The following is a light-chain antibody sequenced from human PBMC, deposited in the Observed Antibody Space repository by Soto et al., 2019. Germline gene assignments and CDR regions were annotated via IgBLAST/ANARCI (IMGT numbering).Light chain of an antibody. V-gene: IGLV2-14*03. CDR1: SSDVGGYNY. J-gene: IGLJ1*01. CDR2: DVS. Sequence: QSALTQPASVSGSPGQSITISCTGTSSDVGGYNYVSWYQQHPGKAPKLMIYDVSNRPSGVSNRFSGSRSGNTASLTIYGLQAAYEAEYYCNSYTSSSTFVFGTGTKITVL. CDR3: NSYTSSSTFV.